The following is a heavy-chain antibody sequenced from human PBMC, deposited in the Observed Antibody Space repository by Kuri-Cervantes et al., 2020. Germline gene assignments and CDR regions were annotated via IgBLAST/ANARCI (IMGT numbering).Heavy chain of an antibody. D-gene: IGHD3-22*01. Sequence: GGSLRLSCAASGFTFDDYAMHWVRQAPGKGLEWVSGINWNGGHTGYVDAVKGRSTISRDNAKNSLYLQMDSLRAEDTALYYCARDQFYYDSSGYYSGYWGQGTLVTVSS. CDR3: ARDQFYYDSSGYYSGY. CDR2: INWNGGHT. V-gene: IGHV3-20*04. CDR1: GFTFDDYA. J-gene: IGHJ4*02.